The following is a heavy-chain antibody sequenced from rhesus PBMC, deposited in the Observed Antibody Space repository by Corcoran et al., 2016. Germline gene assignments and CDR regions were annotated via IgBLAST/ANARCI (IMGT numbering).Heavy chain of an antibody. D-gene: IGHD6S26*01. CDR3: ARGYSSGWSYNYGLDS. V-gene: IGHV4-147*01. CDR2: IYGSSGST. J-gene: IGHJ6*01. CDR1: GYSISSTY. Sequence: QVQLQESGPGLVKPSETLSLTCAVSGYSISSTYWSWIRPPPGKGLEWIGYIYGSSGSTYHNPSLKSRGTISSDTSKNQSALKLSSVTAADTAVYYCARGYSSGWSYNYGLDSWGQGVVVTVSS.